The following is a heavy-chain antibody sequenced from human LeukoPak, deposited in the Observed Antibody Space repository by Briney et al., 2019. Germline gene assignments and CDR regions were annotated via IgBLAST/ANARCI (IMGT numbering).Heavy chain of an antibody. CDR3: AREGGGQNDY. V-gene: IGHV3-21*01. Sequence: GGSLRLSCAASGFTFSSYSMNWVRQAPGKGLEWVSSISSSSSYIYYADSVKGRFTISRDNAKNSLYLQMNSLRAEGTAVYYCAREGGGQNDYWGQGTLVTVSS. CDR1: GFTFSSYS. J-gene: IGHJ4*02. CDR2: ISSSSSYI. D-gene: IGHD1-26*01.